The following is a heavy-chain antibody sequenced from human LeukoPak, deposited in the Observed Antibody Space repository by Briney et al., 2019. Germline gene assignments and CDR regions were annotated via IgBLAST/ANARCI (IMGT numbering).Heavy chain of an antibody. Sequence: GGSLRLSCAASGFTVGSNYLSWVRQAPGKGLEWVSTIYTGGNTYYAASVKGRFTISRDFSKNTVFLHMNSLRAEDTAMYYCARGDDSGYYDYLDYWGQGALVTVSS. D-gene: IGHD3-22*01. CDR1: GFTVGSNY. V-gene: IGHV3-53*01. CDR2: IYTGGNT. CDR3: ARGDDSGYYDYLDY. J-gene: IGHJ4*02.